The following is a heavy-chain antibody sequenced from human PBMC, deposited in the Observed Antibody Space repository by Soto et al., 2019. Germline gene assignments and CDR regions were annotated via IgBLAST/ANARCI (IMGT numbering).Heavy chain of an antibody. J-gene: IGHJ6*03. CDR1: GFTFDDYA. Sequence: PGGSLRLSFAASGFTFDDYALRWVRQTPGKGLEWVSGISWNSGSIGYVDSVKGRFTISRDDAKNSLYLQMNSLRAEDTALYYCARTGMGYYYYMDVWGKGTTVTVSS. CDR2: ISWNSGSI. CDR3: ARTGMGYYYYMDV. V-gene: IGHV3-9*01.